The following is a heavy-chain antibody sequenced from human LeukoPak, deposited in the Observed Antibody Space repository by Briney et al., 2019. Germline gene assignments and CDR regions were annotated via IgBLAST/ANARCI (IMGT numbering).Heavy chain of an antibody. CDR3: ATPAGPFGDYDY. J-gene: IGHJ4*02. D-gene: IGHD4-17*01. CDR1: GGSLSGTSYY. CDR2: IYYSGTT. V-gene: IGHV4-39*01. Sequence: SETLSLTCTVSGGSLSGTSYYWGWIRQPPGKGLEWIGSIYYSGTTYFKPSLKSRLTISVDTSKNQFFLKRRSVTAADTAVYYCATPAGPFGDYDYWGQGTLVTVSS.